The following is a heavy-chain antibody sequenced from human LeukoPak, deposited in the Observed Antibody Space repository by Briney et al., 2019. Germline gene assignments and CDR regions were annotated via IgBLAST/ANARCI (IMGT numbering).Heavy chain of an antibody. Sequence: GGSLRLSCAASGFTFSSYWMSWVRQTPGKGLEWVANIKQDGSEKYYVDSVRGRFTISRDNAKNSLYLQMNSLRAEDTAVYYCARACSEGEYFDYWGQGTLVTVSS. J-gene: IGHJ4*02. CDR2: IKQDGSEK. CDR3: ARACSEGEYFDY. D-gene: IGHD3-10*01. CDR1: GFTFSSYW. V-gene: IGHV3-7*04.